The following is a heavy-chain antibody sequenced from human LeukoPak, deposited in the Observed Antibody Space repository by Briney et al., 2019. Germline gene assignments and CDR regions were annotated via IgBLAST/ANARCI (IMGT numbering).Heavy chain of an antibody. V-gene: IGHV4-38-2*02. CDR2: IYHSGCT. Sequence: SETLSLTCNVSGYSISSGYYWAWIRQSPGNGLEWIGSIYHSGCTYYNPSLKSRVTMSVDTSKKQFSLNLSSVTAADTAVYYCATTPREYSSTWYYFDYWGQGILVTVSS. CDR1: GYSISSGYY. J-gene: IGHJ4*02. CDR3: ATTPREYSSTWYYFDY. D-gene: IGHD6-13*01.